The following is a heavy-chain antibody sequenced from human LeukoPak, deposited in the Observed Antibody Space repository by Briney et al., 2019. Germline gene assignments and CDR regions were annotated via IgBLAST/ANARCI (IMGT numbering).Heavy chain of an antibody. Sequence: GGSLRLSCAASGFTFSIYSMSWVRQAPGKGLEWVSFISSSSTIFYADSVKGRFTISRDNGKTSLYLQMNSLRDEDTAVYYCARDSGGPFDYWGQGTLVTVSS. CDR2: ISSSSTI. J-gene: IGHJ4*02. CDR3: ARDSGGPFDY. D-gene: IGHD2-15*01. CDR1: GFTFSIYS. V-gene: IGHV3-48*02.